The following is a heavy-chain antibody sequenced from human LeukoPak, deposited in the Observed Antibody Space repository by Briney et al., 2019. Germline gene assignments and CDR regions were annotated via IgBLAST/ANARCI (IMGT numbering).Heavy chain of an antibody. Sequence: PGGPLRLSCAASGFTLSNAWMTWVRQAPGKGLEWVGRLKSKSDGGTADYAAPVKGRFTISRDDSGNTLYLQMNSLKTEDTAVYYCTTVRRWEPDYWGQGTLVTVSS. CDR3: TTVRRWEPDY. CDR2: LKSKSDGGTA. D-gene: IGHD1-26*01. J-gene: IGHJ4*02. V-gene: IGHV3-15*01. CDR1: GFTLSNAW.